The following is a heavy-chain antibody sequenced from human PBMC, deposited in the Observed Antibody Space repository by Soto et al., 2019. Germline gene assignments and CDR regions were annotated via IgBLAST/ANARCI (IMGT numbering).Heavy chain of an antibody. CDR3: ARRYGGNLDF. CDR1: GGSISSYY. V-gene: IGHV4-59*12. J-gene: IGHJ4*02. D-gene: IGHD1-26*01. CDR2: IYYSGST. Sequence: SETLSLTCTASGGSISSYYWSWIRQPPGKGLEWIGYIYYSGSTNYNPSLKSRATISVDTSKNQFSLKLSSVTAADTAVYYCARRYGGNLDFWGQGTLVTVSS.